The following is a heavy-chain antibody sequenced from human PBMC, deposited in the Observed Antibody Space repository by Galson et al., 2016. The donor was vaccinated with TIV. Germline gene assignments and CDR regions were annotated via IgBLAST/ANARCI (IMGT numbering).Heavy chain of an antibody. J-gene: IGHJ4*02. CDR3: ACGIGWFRGSDY. V-gene: IGHV3-9*01. Sequence: SLRLSCAASGFIFDDYAMHWVRQAPGKGLEWVSGINWNSGTIAYADSVKGRFTISRDNAKNSLYLQMNSLRAEDNALYYYACGIGWFRGSDYWGQGTFITVSS. CDR1: GFIFDDYA. D-gene: IGHD3-10*01. CDR2: INWNSGTI.